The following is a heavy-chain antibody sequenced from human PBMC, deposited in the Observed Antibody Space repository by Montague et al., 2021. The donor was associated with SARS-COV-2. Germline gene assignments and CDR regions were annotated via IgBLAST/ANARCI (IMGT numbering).Heavy chain of an antibody. Sequence: PALVKPTQTLTLTCTFSGFSPSTSGMCVSWIRQPPGKALEWLALIDWXDDKYYSTSLKTRLTISKDTSKNQVVLTMTNMDPVDTATYYCARIRDYDILTGSYSGFDYWGQGTLVTVSS. D-gene: IGHD3-9*01. J-gene: IGHJ4*02. CDR3: ARIRDYDILTGSYSGFDY. V-gene: IGHV2-70*01. CDR1: GFSPSTSGMC. CDR2: IDWXDDK.